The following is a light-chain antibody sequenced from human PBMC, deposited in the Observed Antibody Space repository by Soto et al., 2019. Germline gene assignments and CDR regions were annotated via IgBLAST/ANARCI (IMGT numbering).Light chain of an antibody. J-gene: IGKJ2*01. CDR3: HQAKSFPYS. CDR2: AAY. CDR1: QSLDNW. Sequence: DIQMPQSPSSVSASVGDTVTISCRASQSLDNWLAWYQQKPGNAPRLLIYAAYTLENGVPSRFSGSGSGLDFTITISSLQPEDFATYYWHQAKSFPYSFGQGTQVEI. V-gene: IGKV1-12*01.